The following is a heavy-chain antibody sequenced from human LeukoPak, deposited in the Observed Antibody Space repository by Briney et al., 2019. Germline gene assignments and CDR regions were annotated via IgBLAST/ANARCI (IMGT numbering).Heavy chain of an antibody. D-gene: IGHD3-10*01. Sequence: SETLSLTCTVSGGSISSGGYYWSWIRQHPGKGLEWIGYIYYSGSTYYNPSLKSRVTISVDTSKNQFSLKLSSETAADTAVYYCARANQVVWFGELLFYFDYWGQGTLVTVSS. V-gene: IGHV4-31*03. CDR2: IYYSGST. J-gene: IGHJ4*02. CDR1: GGSISSGGYY. CDR3: ARANQVVWFGELLFYFDY.